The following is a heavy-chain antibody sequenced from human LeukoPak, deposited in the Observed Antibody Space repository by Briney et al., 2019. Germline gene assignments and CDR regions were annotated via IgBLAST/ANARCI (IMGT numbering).Heavy chain of an antibody. CDR2: IYTSGST. D-gene: IGHD1-14*01. CDR1: GGSISSGSHY. V-gene: IGHV4-61*02. Sequence: PSETLSLTCTVSGGSISSGSHYWSWIRQPAGKGLEWIGRIYTSGSTNYNPSLQSRVTISVDTSKNLFSLELSSVTAADTAVYYCARDTLTAPFYYSYMDVWGKGTTVTVSS. CDR3: ARDTLTAPFYYSYMDV. J-gene: IGHJ6*03.